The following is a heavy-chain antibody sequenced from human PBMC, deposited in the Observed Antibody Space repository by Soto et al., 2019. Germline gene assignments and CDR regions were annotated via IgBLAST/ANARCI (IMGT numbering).Heavy chain of an antibody. CDR2: ISYDGSNK. V-gene: IGHV3-30-3*01. CDR3: ARDRQYSSSWLDY. CDR1: GFTFSSYA. Sequence: GGSLRLSCAASGFTFSSYAMHWVRQAPGKGLEWVAVISYDGSNKYYADSVKGRFTISRDKSKNTLYLQMNSLRAEDTAVYYCARDRQYSSSWLDYWGQGTLVTVSS. J-gene: IGHJ4*02. D-gene: IGHD6-13*01.